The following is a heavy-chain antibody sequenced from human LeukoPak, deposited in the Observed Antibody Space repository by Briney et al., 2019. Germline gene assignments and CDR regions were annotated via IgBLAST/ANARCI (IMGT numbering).Heavy chain of an antibody. J-gene: IGHJ6*03. V-gene: IGHV4-59*01. Sequence: SEALSLTCTVSGGSISSYYWSWIRQPPGKGLEWIGYIYYSGSTNYNPSLKSRVTISVDTSKNQFSLKLSSVTAADTAVHYCARNTAMEYYYMDVWGKGTTVTVSS. CDR2: IYYSGST. CDR3: ARNTAMEYYYMDV. D-gene: IGHD5-18*01. CDR1: GGSISSYY.